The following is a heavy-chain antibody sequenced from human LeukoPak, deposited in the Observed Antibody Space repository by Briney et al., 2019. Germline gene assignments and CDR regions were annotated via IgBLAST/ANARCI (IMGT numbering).Heavy chain of an antibody. CDR1: GGSISSYY. D-gene: IGHD2-15*01. J-gene: IGHJ6*02. CDR2: IYYSGST. CDR3: AKGGSPTYYYYGMDV. V-gene: IGHV4-59*01. Sequence: SETLSLTCTVSGGSISSYYWSWIRQPPGKELEWIGYIYYSGSTNYNPSLKSRVTMSVDTSKNQFSLKLSSVTAADTAVYYCAKGGSPTYYYYGMDVWGQGTTVTVSS.